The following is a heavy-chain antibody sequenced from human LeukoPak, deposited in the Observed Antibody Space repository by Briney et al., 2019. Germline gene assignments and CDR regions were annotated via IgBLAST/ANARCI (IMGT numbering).Heavy chain of an antibody. CDR2: IYYSGST. J-gene: IGHJ4*02. CDR3: ASSPLSVTTLHYFDY. CDR1: GGSISSSGYY. Sequence: SETLSLTCTVSGGSISSSGYYWGWIRQPPGKGLEWIGSIYYSGSTYYNPSLKSRVTISVDTSKNQFSLKLSSVTAADTAVYYCASSPLSVTTLHYFDYWGQGTLVTVSS. V-gene: IGHV4-39*01. D-gene: IGHD4-17*01.